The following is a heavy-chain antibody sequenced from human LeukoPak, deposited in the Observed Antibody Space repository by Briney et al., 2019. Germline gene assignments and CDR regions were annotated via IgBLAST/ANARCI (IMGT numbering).Heavy chain of an antibody. Sequence: SDTLSLTCTVSGGFISSSSYYWRWICQPPGKGRELIGSIYYSGSTYYNPSLKSRVTISVDTSKNQFSLKLSSVTAADTAVYYCARHRPGMTRFDYWGQGTLVTVSS. CDR2: IYYSGST. CDR3: ARHRPGMTRFDY. D-gene: IGHD1-14*01. CDR1: GGFISSSSYY. J-gene: IGHJ4*02. V-gene: IGHV4-39*01.